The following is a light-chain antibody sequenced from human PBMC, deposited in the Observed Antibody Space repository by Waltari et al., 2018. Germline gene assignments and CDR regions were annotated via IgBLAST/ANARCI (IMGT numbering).Light chain of an antibody. CDR3: VLYVGNGLWV. J-gene: IGLJ3*02. Sequence: QTVVTQEPSLSVSPGGTVTLTCALKSGPVPTSHFPSWYQQTPGQTPRARICYTESRASGVPDRFSGSSLGNKAALTITGAQADDESDYFCVLYVGNGLWVFGGGTRVTVL. V-gene: IGLV8-61*01. CDR1: SGPVPTSHF. CDR2: YTE.